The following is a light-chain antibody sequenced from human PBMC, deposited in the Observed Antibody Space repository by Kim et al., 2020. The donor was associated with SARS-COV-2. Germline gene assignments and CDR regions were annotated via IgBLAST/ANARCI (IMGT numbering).Light chain of an antibody. Sequence: PREGATLSCRATRSVSSSYLAWYQHKPGQAPRLLIYGASSRATGIPDRFSGSGSGTDFTLTISRLEPEDFAVYYCQQYGGSPPFTFGPGTKVDIK. V-gene: IGKV3-20*01. CDR2: GAS. CDR3: QQYGGSPPFT. J-gene: IGKJ3*01. CDR1: RSVSSSY.